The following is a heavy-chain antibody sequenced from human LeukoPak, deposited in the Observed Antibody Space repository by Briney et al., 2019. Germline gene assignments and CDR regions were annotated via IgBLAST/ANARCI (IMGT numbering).Heavy chain of an antibody. CDR1: GFTFSSYE. D-gene: IGHD3-3*01. J-gene: IGHJ6*03. Sequence: GGSLRLSRAASGFTFSSYEMNWVRQAPGKGLEWVSYISSSGSTIYYADSVKGRFTISRDNAKNSLYLQMNSLRAEDTAVYYCARDFTIFGRNYYYMDVWGKGTTVTVSS. V-gene: IGHV3-48*03. CDR3: ARDFTIFGRNYYYMDV. CDR2: ISSSGSTI.